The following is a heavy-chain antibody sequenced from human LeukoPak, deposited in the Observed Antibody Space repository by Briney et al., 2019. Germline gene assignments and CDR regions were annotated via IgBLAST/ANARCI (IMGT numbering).Heavy chain of an antibody. CDR3: ARGGVTMVRGVILQNWFDP. J-gene: IGHJ5*02. V-gene: IGHV4-34*01. Sequence: SETLSLTCAVYGGSFSGYYWSWIRQPSGKGLEWIGEINHSGSTNYNPSLKSRVTISVDTSKNQFSLKLSSVTAADTAVYYCARGGVTMVRGVILQNWFDPWGQGTLVTVSS. CDR1: GGSFSGYY. D-gene: IGHD3-10*01. CDR2: INHSGST.